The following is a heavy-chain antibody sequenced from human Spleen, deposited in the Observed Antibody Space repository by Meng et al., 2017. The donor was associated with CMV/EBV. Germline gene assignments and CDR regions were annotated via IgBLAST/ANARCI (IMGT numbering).Heavy chain of an antibody. V-gene: IGHV3-30*04. J-gene: IGHJ4*02. CDR2: ISYDGSNK. Sequence: GGSLRLSCAASGFTFSSYAMHWVRQAPGKGLEWVAVISYDGSNKYYADSVKGRFTISRDNSKNTLYLQMNSLRAEDTAVYYCAREPTYYYDSSGYYLPLYYFDYWGQGTLVTVSS. CDR1: GFTFSSYA. D-gene: IGHD3-22*01. CDR3: AREPTYYYDSSGYYLPLYYFDY.